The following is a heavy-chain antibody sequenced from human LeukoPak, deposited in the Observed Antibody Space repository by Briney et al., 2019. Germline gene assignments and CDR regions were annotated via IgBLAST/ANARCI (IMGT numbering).Heavy chain of an antibody. CDR3: ARAPLDYDILTGYLDY. CDR1: GYTLTSYY. J-gene: IGHJ4*02. V-gene: IGHV1-46*01. Sequence: GASVKVSCKASGYTLTSYYMHWVRQAPGQGLEWMGIINPSGGSTSYAQKFQGRVTMTRDTSTSTVYMELSSLRSEDTAVYYCARAPLDYDILTGYLDYWGQGTLVTVSS. D-gene: IGHD3-9*01. CDR2: INPSGGST.